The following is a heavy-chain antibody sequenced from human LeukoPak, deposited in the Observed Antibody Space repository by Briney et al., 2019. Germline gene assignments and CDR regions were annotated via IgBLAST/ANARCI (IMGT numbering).Heavy chain of an antibody. V-gene: IGHV1-2*02. D-gene: IGHD1-1*01. CDR1: GYSFTGYY. CDR2: INPNSGGT. J-gene: IGHJ4*02. CDR3: AGNEGSGSFDY. Sequence: ASVKVSCKASGYSFTGYYLHWVRQAPGQGLEWMGLINPNSGGTNYAQKFQGRVTMTRDTSSRTTYMELTWLTSDDTAVYYCAGNEGSGSFDYWGQGTLVTVSP.